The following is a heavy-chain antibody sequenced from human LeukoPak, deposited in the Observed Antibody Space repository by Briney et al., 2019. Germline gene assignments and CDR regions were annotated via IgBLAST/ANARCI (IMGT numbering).Heavy chain of an antibody. J-gene: IGHJ4*02. CDR2: ISHSGST. CDR1: GGSFSGYY. CDR3: ARGRLGIYYGSGSYRY. D-gene: IGHD3-10*01. V-gene: IGHV4-34*01. Sequence: SETLSLTCAVYGGSFSGYYWSWIRQPPGKGLEWIGEISHSGSTNYNPSLKSRVTISVDTSKNQFSLKLSSVTAADTAVYYCARGRLGIYYGSGSYRYWGQGTLVTVSS.